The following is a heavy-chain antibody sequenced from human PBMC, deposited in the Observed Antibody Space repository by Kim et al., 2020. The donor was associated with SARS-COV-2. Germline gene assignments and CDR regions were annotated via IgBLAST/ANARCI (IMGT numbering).Heavy chain of an antibody. CDR2: IVVGSGNT. Sequence: SVKVSCKASGFTFTSSAVQWVRQARGQRLEWIGWIVVGSGNTNYAQKFQERVTITRDMSTSTAYMELSSLRSEDTAVYYCAAEPGYSSSWPNMDVWGQGTTVTVSS. CDR3: AAEPGYSSSWPNMDV. J-gene: IGHJ6*02. CDR1: GFTFTSSA. D-gene: IGHD6-13*01. V-gene: IGHV1-58*01.